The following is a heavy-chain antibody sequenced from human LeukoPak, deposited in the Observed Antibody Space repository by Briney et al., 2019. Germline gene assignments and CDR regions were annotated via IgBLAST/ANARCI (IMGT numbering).Heavy chain of an antibody. V-gene: IGHV1-18*03. D-gene: IGHD4/OR15-4a*01. CDR1: GYTFTGYY. CDR3: ARIGLTSSWFDP. Sequence: GASVKVSCKASGYTFTGYYMHWVRQAPGQGLEWMGWISAYNGNTNYAQKLQGRVTMTTDTSTSTAYMELRSLRSDDMAVYYCARIGLTSSWFDPWGQGTLVTVSS. J-gene: IGHJ5*02. CDR2: ISAYNGNT.